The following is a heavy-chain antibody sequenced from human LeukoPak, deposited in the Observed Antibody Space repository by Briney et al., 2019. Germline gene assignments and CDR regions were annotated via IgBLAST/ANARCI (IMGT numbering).Heavy chain of an antibody. CDR2: ISSSGSTI. V-gene: IGHV3-11*04. CDR3: ARVPKGYYYCFDY. Sequence: GGSLRLSCAASEFSVGSNYMTWVRQAPGKGLEWVSYISSSGSTIYYADSVKGRFTISRDNAKNSLYLQMNSLRAEDTAVYYCARVPKGYYYCFDYWGQGTLVTVSS. CDR1: EFSVGSNY. D-gene: IGHD3-22*01. J-gene: IGHJ4*02.